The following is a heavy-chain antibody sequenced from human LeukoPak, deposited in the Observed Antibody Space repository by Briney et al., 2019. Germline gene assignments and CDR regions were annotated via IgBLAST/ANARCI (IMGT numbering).Heavy chain of an antibody. J-gene: IGHJ5*02. Sequence: GRSLRLSCAASGFTFSSYGMHWVRQAPGKGLEWVAVISYDGSNKYYADSVKGRFTISRDNSKNTLYLQMNSLRAEDTAVYYCTGSGSSMYNWFDPWGQGTLVTVSS. CDR3: TGSGSSMYNWFDP. V-gene: IGHV3-30*03. D-gene: IGHD3-10*01. CDR2: ISYDGSNK. CDR1: GFTFSSYG.